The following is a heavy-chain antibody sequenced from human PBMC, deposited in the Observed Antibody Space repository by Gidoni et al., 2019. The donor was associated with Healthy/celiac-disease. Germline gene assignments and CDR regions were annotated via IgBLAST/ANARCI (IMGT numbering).Heavy chain of an antibody. CDR3: ARDRDSIFGPAYYYGMDV. J-gene: IGHJ6*02. CDR2: ISSSSSTI. Sequence: EVQLVESGGGLVQPGGSLRLSCAASGFTFSSYSMNWVRQAPGKGLEWVSYISSSSSTIYYADSVKGRFTISRDNAKNSLYLQMNSLRAEDTAVYYCARDRDSIFGPAYYYGMDVWGQGTTVTVSS. CDR1: GFTFSSYS. V-gene: IGHV3-48*01. D-gene: IGHD3-3*01.